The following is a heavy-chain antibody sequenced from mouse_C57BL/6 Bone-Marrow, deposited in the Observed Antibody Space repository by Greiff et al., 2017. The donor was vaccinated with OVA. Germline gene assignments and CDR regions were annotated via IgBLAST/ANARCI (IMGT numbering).Heavy chain of an antibody. CDR2: IDPSDSYT. V-gene: IGHV1-69*01. CDR3: ARGGIYGNYSDY. J-gene: IGHJ2*01. D-gene: IGHD2-1*01. CDR1: GYTFTSYW. Sequence: QVHVKQPGAELVMPGASVKLSCKASGYTFTSYWMHWVKQRPGQGLEWIGEIDPSDSYTNYNQKFKGKSTLTVDKSSSTAYMQLSSLTSEDSAVYYCARGGIYGNYSDYWGQGTTLTVSS.